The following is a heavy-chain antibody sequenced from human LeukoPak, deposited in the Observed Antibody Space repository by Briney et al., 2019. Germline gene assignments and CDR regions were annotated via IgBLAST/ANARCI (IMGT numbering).Heavy chain of an antibody. V-gene: IGHV4-59*01. CDR1: GGSISSYY. D-gene: IGHD2-2*01. Sequence: SETLSLTCTASGGSISSYYWSWIRQPPGKGLEWIGYIYYSGSTNYNPSLKSRVTISVDTSKNQFSLKLSSVTAADTAVYYCARDLGFCSSTSCYPWFVPWGQGTLVTVSS. CDR2: IYYSGST. J-gene: IGHJ5*02. CDR3: ARDLGFCSSTSCYPWFVP.